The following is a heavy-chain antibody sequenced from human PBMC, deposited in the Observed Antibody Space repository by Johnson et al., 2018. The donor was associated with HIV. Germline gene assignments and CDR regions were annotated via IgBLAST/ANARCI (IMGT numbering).Heavy chain of an antibody. V-gene: IGHV3-69-1*02. CDR2: IYSGGTT. CDR1: GFTFINSA. Sequence: VQLVESGGGVVRPGGSLRLSCAASGFTFINSAMTWVRQAPGKGLEWVSVIYSGGTTYYADSVKGRFTISRDNAKNSLYLQMNSRRAEDTAVYYCARDWDPGEPMGAFDIWGQGTMVTVSS. J-gene: IGHJ3*02. CDR3: ARDWDPGEPMGAFDI. D-gene: IGHD3-16*01.